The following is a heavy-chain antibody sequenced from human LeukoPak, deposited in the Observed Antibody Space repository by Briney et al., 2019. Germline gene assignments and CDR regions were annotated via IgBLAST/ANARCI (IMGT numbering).Heavy chain of an antibody. V-gene: IGHV3-66*01. CDR1: GFTVSSNY. Sequence: GSLRLSCAASGFTVSSNYMSWVRQAPGKGLEWVSVIYSGGSTYYADSVKGRFTISRDNSKNTLYLQMNSLRAEDTAVYYCARDVRDGYNPYYFDYWGQGTLVTVSS. D-gene: IGHD5-24*01. CDR3: ARDVRDGYNPYYFDY. CDR2: IYSGGST. J-gene: IGHJ4*02.